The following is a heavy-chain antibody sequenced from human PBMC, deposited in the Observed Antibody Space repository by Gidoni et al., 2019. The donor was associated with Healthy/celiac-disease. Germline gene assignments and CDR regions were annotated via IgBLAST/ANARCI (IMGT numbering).Heavy chain of an antibody. D-gene: IGHD2-15*01. V-gene: IGHV3-73*01. CDR1: GFTFSGSA. CDR2: IRSKANSYAT. J-gene: IGHJ6*02. Sequence: EVQLVESGGGLVQPGGSLKLSCAAPGFTFSGSAMQWVPQASGNGLEWVGRIRSKANSYATAYAASVKGRFTISRDDSKNTAYLQMNSLKTEDTAVYYCTSPGYCSGGSCARYYGMDVWGQGTTVTVSS. CDR3: TSPGYCSGGSCARYYGMDV.